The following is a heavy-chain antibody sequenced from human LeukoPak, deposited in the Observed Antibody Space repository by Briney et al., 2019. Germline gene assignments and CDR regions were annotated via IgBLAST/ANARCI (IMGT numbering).Heavy chain of an antibody. J-gene: IGHJ6*03. CDR3: ARVGRSQGLERGYYYYMDV. CDR2: IYYSGST. V-gene: IGHV4-59*01. CDR1: GGSISSYY. Sequence: SETLSLTCTVSGGSISSYYWSWIRQPPGKGLEWIGYIYYSGSTNYNPSLKSRVTISVDTSKNQFFLKLSSVTAADTAVYYCARVGRSQGLERGYYYYMDVWGKGTTVTVSS. D-gene: IGHD6-19*01.